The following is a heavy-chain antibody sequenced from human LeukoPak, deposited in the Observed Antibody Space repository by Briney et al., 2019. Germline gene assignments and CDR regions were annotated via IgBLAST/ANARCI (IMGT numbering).Heavy chain of an antibody. V-gene: IGHV4-59*01. J-gene: IGHJ4*02. D-gene: IGHD3-16*01. Sequence: ALETLSLTCTVSGGSISSYYWSWIRQPPGKGLEWIGYIYYSGNTNYNPSLKSRVTISVDTSKNQFSLKLTSVTAADTAVYYCASQFGWGQGTLVTVSS. CDR2: IYYSGNT. CDR1: GGSISSYY. CDR3: ASQFG.